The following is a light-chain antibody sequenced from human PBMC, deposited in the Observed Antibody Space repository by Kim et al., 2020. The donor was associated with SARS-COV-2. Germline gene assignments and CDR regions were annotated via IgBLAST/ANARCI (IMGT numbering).Light chain of an antibody. V-gene: IGLV3-21*04. CDR3: QVWDSSSDHRVV. CDR1: SIGSKG. Sequence: PGKTARVSCGGNSIGSKGVHWYQQRAGPAPVLVIYYDSDRPSGIPERCSGSNSGNTATLTISRVEAGDEADYYCQVWDSSSDHRVVFGGGTQLTVL. J-gene: IGLJ2*01. CDR2: YDS.